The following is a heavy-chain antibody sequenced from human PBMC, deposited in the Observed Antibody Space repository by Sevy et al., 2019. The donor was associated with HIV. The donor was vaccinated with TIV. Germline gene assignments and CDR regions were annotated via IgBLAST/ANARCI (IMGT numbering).Heavy chain of an antibody. J-gene: IGHJ4*02. D-gene: IGHD3-3*01. CDR1: GGSVSSGSHY. CDR2: IHYGGSI. CDR3: ARVQGGSAYYADY. Sequence: SETLSLTCTVSGGSVSSGSHYWSWIRQPPGKGLEWIGKIHYGGSINYNPSLRSRVTISVDTSKNQFSLKLRSVTAAGTAVYYCARVQGGSAYYADYWGQGTLVTVSS. V-gene: IGHV4-61*01.